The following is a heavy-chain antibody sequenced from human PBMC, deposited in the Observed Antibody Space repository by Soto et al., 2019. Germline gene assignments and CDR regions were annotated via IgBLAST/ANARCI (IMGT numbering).Heavy chain of an antibody. Sequence: SETLSLTCAVSGGSISSGGYSWSWIRQPPGKGLEWIGYIYHSGSTYYNPSLKSRVTISVDTSKNQFSLKLSSVTAADTAVYYCARVAWVYGSGSYYNPFDYWGQGTLVTVSS. CDR2: IYHSGST. CDR1: GGSISSGGYS. CDR3: ARVAWVYGSGSYYNPFDY. J-gene: IGHJ4*02. D-gene: IGHD3-10*01. V-gene: IGHV4-30-2*01.